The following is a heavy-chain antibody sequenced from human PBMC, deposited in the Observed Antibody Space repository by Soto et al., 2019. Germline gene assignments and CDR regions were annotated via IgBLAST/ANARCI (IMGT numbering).Heavy chain of an antibody. J-gene: IGHJ3*02. CDR3: ARLQYTGVTALDI. V-gene: IGHV4-59*11. D-gene: IGHD2-2*02. CDR1: GVSIGSHF. CDR2: IYHTVNT. Sequence: KSSETLSLTCSVSGVSIGSHFWSWIRQAPGKGPELVGYIYHTVNTKYNPALKSRVTISMDTSKNQLSLQLSSVTAADTAVYYCARLQYTGVTALDIWGQGTMVTVSS.